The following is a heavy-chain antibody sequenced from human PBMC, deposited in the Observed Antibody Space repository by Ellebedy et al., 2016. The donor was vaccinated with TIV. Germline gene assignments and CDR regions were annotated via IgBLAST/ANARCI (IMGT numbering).Heavy chain of an antibody. CDR1: DGSIRSYH. CDR3: ARTSTMVRGALDY. CDR2: FHYSGTT. D-gene: IGHD3-10*01. V-gene: IGHV4-59*01. J-gene: IGHJ4*02. Sequence: SETLSLXXPVSDGSIRSYHWSWIRQSPGKGLEWIGYFHYSGTTNYNPSLKSRLSISVDTSKNQFSLNLSSVTAADTGVYYCARTSTMVRGALDYWGQGTLVTVSS.